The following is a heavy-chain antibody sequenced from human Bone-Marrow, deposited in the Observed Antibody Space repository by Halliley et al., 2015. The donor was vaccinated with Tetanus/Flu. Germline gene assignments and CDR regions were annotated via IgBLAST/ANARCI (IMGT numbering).Heavy chain of an antibody. D-gene: IGHD1-1*01. Sequence: WIGYIYFSGIAYYNPSLWIRVSISVDTSKSQFSLKLTSMTAADTAVYYCAMGTSCSGDYFDKWGLGTLVTVSS. CDR2: IYFSGIA. CDR3: AMGTSCSGDYFDK. J-gene: IGHJ4*02. V-gene: IGHV4-31*02.